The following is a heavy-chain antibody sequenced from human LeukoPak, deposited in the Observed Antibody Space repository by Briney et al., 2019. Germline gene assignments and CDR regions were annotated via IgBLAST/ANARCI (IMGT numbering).Heavy chain of an antibody. CDR1: GASISRGGNA. CDR2: IYHSGST. D-gene: IGHD4-17*01. Sequence: SQTLSLTCAVSGASISRGGNAWGWIRQPPGKGLEWYGYIYHSGSTYYNPSLKSRVTISVDRSKNQFSLKLSSVTAADTAVYYCARGEVGDYGVDDWFDAWGEGTLVTVSS. J-gene: IGHJ5*02. CDR3: ARGEVGDYGVDDWFDA. V-gene: IGHV4-30-2*01.